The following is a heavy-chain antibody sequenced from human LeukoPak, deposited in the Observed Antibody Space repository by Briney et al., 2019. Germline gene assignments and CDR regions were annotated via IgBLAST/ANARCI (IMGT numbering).Heavy chain of an antibody. D-gene: IGHD3-10*01. CDR1: GDSVSSNSAA. CDR3: ARDLSSRGEVGVDY. CDR2: TYYRSKWYS. Sequence: SQTLSLTCAISGDSVSSNSAAWHWIRQSPSRGFEWLGRTYYRSKWYSDYAVSVKSRITINPDTSKNQISLHLDSVTPEDTAVYYCARDLSSRGEVGVDYWGQGTLVTVSS. J-gene: IGHJ4*02. V-gene: IGHV6-1*01.